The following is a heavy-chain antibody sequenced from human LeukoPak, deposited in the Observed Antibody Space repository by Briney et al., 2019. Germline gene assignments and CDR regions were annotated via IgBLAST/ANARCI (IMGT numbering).Heavy chain of an antibody. Sequence: ASVTVACEASGYTFASYGISWVRHAHGQGREWMGWISAYNGNTNYAQKLQGRVTMTTDTSTSTAYMELRSLRSDDTAVYYCARDWVVPAASLQLEAFDIWGQGTMVTVSS. CDR1: GYTFASYG. CDR2: ISAYNGNT. CDR3: ARDWVVPAASLQLEAFDI. D-gene: IGHD2-2*01. J-gene: IGHJ3*02. V-gene: IGHV1-18*01.